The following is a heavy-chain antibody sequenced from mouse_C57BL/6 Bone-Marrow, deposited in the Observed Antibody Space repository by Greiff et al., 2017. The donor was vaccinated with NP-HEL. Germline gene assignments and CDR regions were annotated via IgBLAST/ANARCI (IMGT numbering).Heavy chain of an antibody. J-gene: IGHJ4*01. CDR3: ARAFYYYGPYYAMDY. D-gene: IGHD1-1*01. V-gene: IGHV1-81*01. Sequence: VKLQESGAELARPGASVKLSCKASGYTFTSYGISWVKQRTGQGLEWIGEIYPRSGNTYYNEKFKGKATLTADKSSSTAYMELRSLTSEDSAVYFCARAFYYYGPYYAMDYWGQGTSVTVSS. CDR2: IYPRSGNT. CDR1: GYTFTSYG.